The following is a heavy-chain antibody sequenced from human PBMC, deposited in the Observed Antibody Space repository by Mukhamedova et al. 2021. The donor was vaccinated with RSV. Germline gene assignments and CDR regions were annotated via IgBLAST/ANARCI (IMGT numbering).Heavy chain of an antibody. J-gene: IGHJ4*02. V-gene: IGHV3-7*01. D-gene: IGHD1-26*01. CDR3: LRDAVGAIRELDY. CDR2: GSAT. Sequence: GSATYSLDSVKGRLIISRDNAKNSLYLQMNSLRPKATPVYYCLRDAVGAIRELDYWGQGTLVTVSS.